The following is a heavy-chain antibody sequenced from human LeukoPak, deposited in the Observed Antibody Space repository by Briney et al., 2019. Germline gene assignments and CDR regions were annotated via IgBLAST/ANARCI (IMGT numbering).Heavy chain of an antibody. CDR3: ARRPPVGATTGGFDY. CDR1: GFTFSSYS. CDR2: ISSSSSYI. V-gene: IGHV3-21*01. Sequence: GGSLRLSCAASGFTFSSYSMNWVRQAPGKGLEWVSSISSSSSYIYYADSVKGRFTISRDNAKNSLYLQMNSLRAEDTAVYYCARRPPVGATTGGFDYWGQGTLVTVSS. D-gene: IGHD1-26*01. J-gene: IGHJ4*02.